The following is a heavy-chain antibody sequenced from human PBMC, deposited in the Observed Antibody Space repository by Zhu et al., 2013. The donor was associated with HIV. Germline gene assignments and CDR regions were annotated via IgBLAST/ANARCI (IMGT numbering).Heavy chain of an antibody. CDR2: INPNSGGT. CDR3: ARIAAAGHPFDY. Sequence: QVQLVQSGAEVKKPGSSVKVSCKTSGGTFSNYAISWVRQAPGQGLEWMGWINPNSGGTNYAQKFQGRVTMTRDTSISTAYMELSRLRSDDTAVYYCARIAAAGHPFDYWGQGTLVTVSS. J-gene: IGHJ4*02. V-gene: IGHV1-2*02. CDR1: GGTFSNYA. D-gene: IGHD6-13*01.